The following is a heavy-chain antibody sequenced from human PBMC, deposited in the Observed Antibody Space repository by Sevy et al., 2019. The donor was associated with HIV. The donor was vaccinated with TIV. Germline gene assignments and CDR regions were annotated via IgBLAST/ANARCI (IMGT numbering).Heavy chain of an antibody. CDR3: AREGCSRPHDY. Sequence: GGSLRLSCAASGFAFHEYSMNWIRQAPGKGLEWVATLSFGCGKINYADSVKGRFTISRDNSKNSFYLQMDNLRVEDTALYYCAREGCSRPHDYWGQGTRVTVSS. CDR1: GFAFHEYS. V-gene: IGHV3-21*04. J-gene: IGHJ4*02. D-gene: IGHD2-8*01. CDR2: LSFGCGKI.